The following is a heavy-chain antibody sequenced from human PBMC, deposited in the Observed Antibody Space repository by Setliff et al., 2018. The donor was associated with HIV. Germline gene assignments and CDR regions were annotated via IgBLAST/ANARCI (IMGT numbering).Heavy chain of an antibody. CDR1: GYTFTGYY. CDR2: INPNSGGT. J-gene: IGHJ6*03. V-gene: IGHV1-2*06. D-gene: IGHD3-10*01. CDR3: ATKAQSSGTYYYYYYYMDV. Sequence: ASVKVSCKASGYTFTGYYMHWVRQAPGQGLEWMGRINPNSGGTNYAQKFQGRVTKTRDTSISTAYMELSSLRSEDTAVYYFATKAQSSGTYYYYYYYMDVWGKGTTVTVSS.